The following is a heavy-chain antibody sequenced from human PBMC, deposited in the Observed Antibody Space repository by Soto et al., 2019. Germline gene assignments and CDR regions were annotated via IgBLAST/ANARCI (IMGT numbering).Heavy chain of an antibody. CDR1: GFAFSSYD. J-gene: IGHJ6*02. Sequence: EGSLRLSCVASGFAFSSYDMSWVRQAPGKGLEWVSAISGSGGSTYYADSVKGRFTISRDNPKNTLYLQMNSLRAEDTAVYYCANRDTSMVTRYYYGMDVWGQVTTVTVSS. CDR3: ANRDTSMVTRYYYGMDV. V-gene: IGHV3-23*01. CDR2: ISGSGGST. D-gene: IGHD5-18*01.